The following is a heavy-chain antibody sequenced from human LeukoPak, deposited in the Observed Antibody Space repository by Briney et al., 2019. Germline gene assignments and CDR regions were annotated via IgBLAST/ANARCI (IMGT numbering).Heavy chain of an antibody. Sequence: GGSLRLSCAASGFTFSSYEMSWVRQAPGKGLEWVSYISSSGSTIYYADSVKGRFTISRDNAKNSLYLQMNSLRAEDTAVYYCARSVGGSGYSYYFDYWGQGTLVTVSS. J-gene: IGHJ4*02. CDR2: ISSSGSTI. V-gene: IGHV3-48*03. D-gene: IGHD3-22*01. CDR1: GFTFSSYE. CDR3: ARSVGGSGYSYYFDY.